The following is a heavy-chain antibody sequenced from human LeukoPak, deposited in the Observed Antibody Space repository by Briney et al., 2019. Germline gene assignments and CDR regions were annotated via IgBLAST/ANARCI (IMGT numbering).Heavy chain of an antibody. Sequence: GGSLRLSCAASGFTFSSYSMNWVRQAPGKGLEWVSSISSSSSYIYYADSVKGRFTISRDNAKNSLYLQMNSLRAEDTAVYYCAKNTPSIAVSLPGYWGQGTLVTVSS. CDR2: ISSSSSYI. CDR3: AKNTPSIAVSLPGY. D-gene: IGHD6-19*01. J-gene: IGHJ4*02. V-gene: IGHV3-21*04. CDR1: GFTFSSYS.